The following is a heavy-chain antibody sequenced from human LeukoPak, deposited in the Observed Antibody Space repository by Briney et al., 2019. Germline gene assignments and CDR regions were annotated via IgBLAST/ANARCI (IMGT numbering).Heavy chain of an antibody. CDR3: ARHVGFITMVRGVINNNWFDP. J-gene: IGHJ5*02. Sequence: SETLSLTCAVYGGSFSGYYWSWIRQPPGKGLEWIGCIYYSGSPYYNPSLKSRVTISVDTSKKQFSLKLSSVTAADTAVYYCARHVGFITMVRGVINNNWFDPWGQGTLVTVSS. CDR2: IYYSGSP. CDR1: GGSFSGYY. D-gene: IGHD3-10*01. V-gene: IGHV4-34*01.